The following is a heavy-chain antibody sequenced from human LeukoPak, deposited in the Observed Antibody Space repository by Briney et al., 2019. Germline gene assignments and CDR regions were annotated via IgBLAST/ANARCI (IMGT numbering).Heavy chain of an antibody. V-gene: IGHV3-43*02. J-gene: IGHJ4*02. CDR2: ISGDGGST. Sequence: GGSLRLSCAASGFTFDDYAMHWVRQAPGKGLEWVSLISGDGGSTYYADSVKGRFTISRDNAKNSLYLQMNSLRVEDTALYYCARVWAWGSGNYFDNWGQGTLVTVSS. CDR3: ARVWAWGSGNYFDN. CDR1: GFTFDDYA. D-gene: IGHD7-27*01.